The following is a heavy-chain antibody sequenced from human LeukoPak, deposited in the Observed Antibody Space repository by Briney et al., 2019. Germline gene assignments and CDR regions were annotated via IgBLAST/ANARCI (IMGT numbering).Heavy chain of an antibody. CDR1: GGSISSYY. CDR3: ARVDCSGGSCADAFDI. CDR2: IYTSGST. Sequence: SETLSLTCTVSGGSISSYYWSWLRQPAGKGLEWIGRIYTSGSTNYNPSLKSRVTMSVDTSKNQFSLKLSSVTAADTAVYYCARVDCSGGSCADAFDIWGQGTRVTVSS. J-gene: IGHJ3*02. V-gene: IGHV4-4*07. D-gene: IGHD2-15*01.